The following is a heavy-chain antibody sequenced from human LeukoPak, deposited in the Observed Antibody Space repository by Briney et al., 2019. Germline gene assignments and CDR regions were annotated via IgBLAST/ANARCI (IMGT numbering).Heavy chain of an antibody. V-gene: IGHV3-7*01. Sequence: GGSLRLSCAASGFTFSSYWMSWVRQAPGKGLEWVANIKQDGSEKYYVDSAKGRFTISRDNAKNSLYLQMNSLRAEDTAVYYCARDCMSTSCYTGDYWGQGTLVTVSS. CDR2: IKQDGSEK. D-gene: IGHD2-2*02. CDR1: GFTFSSYW. CDR3: ARDCMSTSCYTGDY. J-gene: IGHJ4*02.